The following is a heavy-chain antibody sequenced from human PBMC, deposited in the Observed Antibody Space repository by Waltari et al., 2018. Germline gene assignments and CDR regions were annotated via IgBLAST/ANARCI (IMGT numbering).Heavy chain of an antibody. CDR1: GFTFSSYA. Sequence: EVQLLESGGGLVQPGGSLRLSCAASGFTFSSYAMSWVRQDPGKGLEWVSAISGSGGSTYYADSVKGRFTISRDNSKNTLYLQMNSLRAEDTAVYYCAKERGYCANGVCYPPNWFDPWGQGTLVTVSS. CDR2: ISGSGGST. J-gene: IGHJ5*02. V-gene: IGHV3-23*01. CDR3: AKERGYCANGVCYPPNWFDP. D-gene: IGHD2-8*01.